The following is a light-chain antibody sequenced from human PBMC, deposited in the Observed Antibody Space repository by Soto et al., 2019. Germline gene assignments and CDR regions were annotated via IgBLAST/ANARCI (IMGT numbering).Light chain of an antibody. CDR1: SSNIGSGYD. Sequence: QSVLTQPPSVSGAPGQRVTISCTGTSSNIGSGYDVHWYQHLPGTAPKLLIYGNTIRPSGVPDRFSGSKSGTSASLAITGLQAEDEADYYCQSYDRSLRGYVLGTGNKVTVL. J-gene: IGLJ1*01. V-gene: IGLV1-40*01. CDR2: GNT. CDR3: QSYDRSLRGYV.